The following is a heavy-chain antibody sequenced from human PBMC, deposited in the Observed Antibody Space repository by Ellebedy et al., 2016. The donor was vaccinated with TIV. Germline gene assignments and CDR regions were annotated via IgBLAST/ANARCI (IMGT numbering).Heavy chain of an antibody. CDR3: AREQSYYDSFDI. V-gene: IGHV3-30*19. CDR1: GFTFSSYG. J-gene: IGHJ3*02. D-gene: IGHD3-22*01. CDR2: ISYDGSNK. Sequence: GGSLRLXXAASGFTFSSYGMHWVRQAPGKGLEWVAVISYDGSNKYYADSVKGRFTISRDNSKNTLYLQMNSLRAEDTAVYYCAREQSYYDSFDIWGQGTMVTVSS.